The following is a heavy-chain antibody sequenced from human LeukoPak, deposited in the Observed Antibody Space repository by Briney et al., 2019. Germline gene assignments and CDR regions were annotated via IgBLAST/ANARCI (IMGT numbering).Heavy chain of an antibody. CDR1: GGSFCRYA. Sequence: SVKVSCKAPGGSFCRYAVSRVRQAPGQGLEWMGGIVPILGTANYAQKFQGRVTITADDSTGTAYMELTSLRSADTAVYYCARSQGYSYGSSYWGQGTLVTVSS. V-gene: IGHV1-69*13. D-gene: IGHD5-18*01. CDR2: IVPILGTA. CDR3: ARSQGYSYGSSY. J-gene: IGHJ4*02.